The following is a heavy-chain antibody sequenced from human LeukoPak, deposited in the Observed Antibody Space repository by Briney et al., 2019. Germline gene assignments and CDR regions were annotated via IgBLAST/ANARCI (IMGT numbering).Heavy chain of an antibody. CDR1: GFSFKSYW. V-gene: IGHV3-7*05. J-gene: IGHJ4*02. Sequence: GGSLRLSCAASGFSFKSYWMSWVRQAPGKGLEWVANIKQQGSERYYVDSVRGRFTISRDDAKNSPYLQMNSLRAEDTAVYYCARDGLPFDFWGQGILVTVSS. CDR3: ARDGLPFDF. CDR2: IKQQGSER. D-gene: IGHD3/OR15-3a*01.